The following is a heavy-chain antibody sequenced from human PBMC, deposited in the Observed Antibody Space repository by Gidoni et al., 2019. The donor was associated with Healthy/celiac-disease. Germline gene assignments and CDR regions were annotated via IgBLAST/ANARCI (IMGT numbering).Heavy chain of an antibody. V-gene: IGHV4-31*03. CDR3: AREMSGYGDYESHIYGMDV. Sequence: QVQLQESRPGLVQPSQTPSLPCTVSGGSISSGGYYWSWIRQHPGKGLEWIGYIYYSGSTYYNPSLKSRVTISVDTSKNQFSLKLSSVTAADTAVYYCAREMSGYGDYESHIYGMDVWGQGTTVTVSS. CDR1: GGSISSGGYY. D-gene: IGHD4-17*01. CDR2: IYYSGST. J-gene: IGHJ6*02.